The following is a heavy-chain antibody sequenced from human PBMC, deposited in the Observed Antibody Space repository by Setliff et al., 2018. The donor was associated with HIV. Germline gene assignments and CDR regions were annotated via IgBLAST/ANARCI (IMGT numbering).Heavy chain of an antibody. Sequence: PGESLKISCAASGFTFSSYWMNWVRQAPGKGLEWVANIKQDGTEKYYVDSVKGRFTISRDNAKNSLYLQMNSLRAEDTAVYYCARASRVRAHHDYSNYKGWFDPWGQGTLVTVSS. CDR2: IKQDGTEK. CDR1: GFTFSSYW. V-gene: IGHV3-7*01. D-gene: IGHD4-4*01. CDR3: ARASRVRAHHDYSNYKGWFDP. J-gene: IGHJ5*02.